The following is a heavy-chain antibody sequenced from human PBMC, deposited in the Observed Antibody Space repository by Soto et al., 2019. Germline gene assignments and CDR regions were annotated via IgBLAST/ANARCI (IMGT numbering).Heavy chain of an antibody. CDR2: IWYDGSNT. V-gene: IGHV3-33*06. Sequence: GVSLRLSCAASGFTFSSYGMHWVRQAPGKGLEWVAGIWYDGSNTYYADSVKGRFTISRDNSKNTLYLQMNSLRAEDTAVYYCAKDMEYYYDSSGYYNWFDPWGQGTLVTVSS. J-gene: IGHJ5*02. CDR3: AKDMEYYYDSSGYYNWFDP. CDR1: GFTFSSYG. D-gene: IGHD3-22*01.